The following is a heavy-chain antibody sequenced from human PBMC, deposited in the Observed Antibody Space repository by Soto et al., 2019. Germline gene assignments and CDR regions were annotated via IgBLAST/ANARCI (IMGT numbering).Heavy chain of an antibody. D-gene: IGHD3-22*01. CDR2: RYYSGNT. CDR1: GVSITSGSYY. J-gene: IGHJ4*02. V-gene: IGHV4-30-4*01. Sequence: HVQLQESGPGPVTPSQTLSLSCTVSGVSITSGSYYWTWVRQSPGKGLEWIGYRYYSGNTYYNPSLNSRATKSVDTSKNQFFLKLTSVTAADTAVYYCARGGYDTSGQTFIGWGPDCWGQGTLVTVSS. CDR3: ARGGYDTSGQTFIGWGPDC.